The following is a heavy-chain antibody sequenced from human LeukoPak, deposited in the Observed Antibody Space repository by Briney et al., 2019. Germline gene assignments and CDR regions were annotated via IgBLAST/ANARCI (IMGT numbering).Heavy chain of an antibody. J-gene: IGHJ4*02. CDR2: ISDDGSYT. Sequence: GGSLRLSCAASGFTFSSYWVPWVRQAPGKGLVWVSRISDDGSYTSNVDSVKGRFTISRDNSKNTLYFQMNSLRAEDTAVYYCAKDRNDFWSGFQYYFDSWGQGTLVTVSS. CDR1: GFTFSSYW. CDR3: AKDRNDFWSGFQYYFDS. D-gene: IGHD3-3*01. V-gene: IGHV3-74*01.